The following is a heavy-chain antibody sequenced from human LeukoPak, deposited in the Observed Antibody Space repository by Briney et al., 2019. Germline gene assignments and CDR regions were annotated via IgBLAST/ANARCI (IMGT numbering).Heavy chain of an antibody. CDR3: ARGSSSWYFFDY. D-gene: IGHD6-13*01. CDR2: IYYSGST. CDR1: GGSIRSYY. J-gene: IGHJ4*02. V-gene: IGHV4-59*08. Sequence: SETLSLSCTVSGGSIRSYYWSWIRQPPGKGLECIGYIYYSGSTYYNPSLKSRVTISVDTSKNQFSLKLSSVTAADTAVYYCARGSSSWYFFDYWGQGTLVTVSS.